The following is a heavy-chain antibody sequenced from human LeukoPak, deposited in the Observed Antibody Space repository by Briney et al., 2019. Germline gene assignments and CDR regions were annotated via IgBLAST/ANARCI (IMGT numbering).Heavy chain of an antibody. CDR3: ARDGEMPTIYFDY. D-gene: IGHD5-24*01. CDR2: ISGSGGST. Sequence: QPGGSLRLSCAASGFTFSSYAMSWVRQAPGKGLEWVSAISGSGGSTYYADSVKGRFTISRDNSKNTLYLQMNSLRAEDTAVYYCARDGEMPTIYFDYWGQGTLVTVSS. V-gene: IGHV3-23*01. J-gene: IGHJ4*02. CDR1: GFTFSSYA.